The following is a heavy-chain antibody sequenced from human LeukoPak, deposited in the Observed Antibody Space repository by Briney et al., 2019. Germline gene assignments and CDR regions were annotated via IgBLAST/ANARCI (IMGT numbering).Heavy chain of an antibody. Sequence: SETLSLTCTVSGDSMSSNYYYWGWIRQPPGKGLEWIGTVYFTGSPYYNPSLKSQVTISVDTSETQFSLTLSSVTAADTAVYFCARHLVVPATTYYYYYMDVWGKGTTVTVSS. CDR2: VYFTGSP. D-gene: IGHD2-2*01. J-gene: IGHJ6*03. CDR1: GDSMSSNYYY. V-gene: IGHV4-39*01. CDR3: ARHLVVPATTYYYYYMDV.